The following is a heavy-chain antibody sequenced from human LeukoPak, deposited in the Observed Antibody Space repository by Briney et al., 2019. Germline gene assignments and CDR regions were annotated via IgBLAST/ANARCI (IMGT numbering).Heavy chain of an antibody. CDR3: VKADTA. CDR1: GFTFSNSA. Sequence: QSGGSLRLSCAASGFTFSNSAMNWVRQAPGKGLEWVSSINNVASHIYYAESVKGRFTISRDNSKNTLYLQMNSLRTEDTAMYYCVKADTAWGQGTLVTVSS. V-gene: IGHV3-NL1*01. CDR2: INNVASHI. D-gene: IGHD5-18*01. J-gene: IGHJ5*02.